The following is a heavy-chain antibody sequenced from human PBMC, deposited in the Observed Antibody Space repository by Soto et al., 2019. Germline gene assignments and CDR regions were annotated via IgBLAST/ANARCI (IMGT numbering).Heavy chain of an antibody. CDR1: AYGFTGYY. J-gene: IGHJ5*02. CDR3: ASDRPEEGDWFDH. V-gene: IGHV1-46*01. Sequence: XSLKVSCAGSAYGFTGYYMHWVRQAPGQGLEWMGIINPSGGSTSYAQKFQGRVTMARDTSTSTVYMELSSLRSEDTAVYYCASDRPEEGDWFDHWGHGTLVTVSS. CDR2: INPSGGST.